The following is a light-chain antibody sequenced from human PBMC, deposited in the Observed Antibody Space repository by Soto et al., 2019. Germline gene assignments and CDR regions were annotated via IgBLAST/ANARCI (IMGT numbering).Light chain of an antibody. Sequence: HSVLTQPPSVSGAPGQRVTISCTGSSSNIGAGYDVHWYQQLPGTAPKLLIYGNSNRPSGVPDRFSGSKSGTSASLAITGLQAEDEADYYCQSYDSSLTGSRVFGTGTKV. J-gene: IGLJ1*01. V-gene: IGLV1-40*01. CDR1: SSNIGAGYD. CDR2: GNS. CDR3: QSYDSSLTGSRV.